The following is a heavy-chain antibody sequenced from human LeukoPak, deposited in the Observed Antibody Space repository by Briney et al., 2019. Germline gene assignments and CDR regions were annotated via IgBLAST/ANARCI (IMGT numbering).Heavy chain of an antibody. V-gene: IGHV3-7*01. J-gene: IGHJ6*03. CDR1: GFTFSSYW. CDR2: IKQDGSEK. D-gene: IGHD3-3*01. Sequence: GGSLRLSCAASGFTFSSYWMSWVRQAPGKGLEWVANIKQDGSEKYYVDSVKGRFTISRDNAKNSLYLQMNSLRAEDTAVYYCARGGESDFWSGQNYYYYYYMDVWGKGTTVTVSS. CDR3: ARGGESDFWSGQNYYYYYYMDV.